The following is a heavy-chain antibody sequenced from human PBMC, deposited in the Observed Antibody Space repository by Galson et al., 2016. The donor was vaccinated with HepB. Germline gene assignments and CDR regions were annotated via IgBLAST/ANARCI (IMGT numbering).Heavy chain of an antibody. CDR3: AKDTSYSSSWFYFNY. CDR1: GFTFDVYA. V-gene: IGHV3-9*01. Sequence: SLRLSCAASGFTFDVYAMHWVRQAPGKGLEWVSGISWKSGRIGYADSVKGRFTISRDNAKNSLFLQMNSLRTEDTALYYCAKDTSYSSSWFYFNYWGQGALLTVSS. CDR2: ISWKSGRI. J-gene: IGHJ4*02. D-gene: IGHD6-13*01.